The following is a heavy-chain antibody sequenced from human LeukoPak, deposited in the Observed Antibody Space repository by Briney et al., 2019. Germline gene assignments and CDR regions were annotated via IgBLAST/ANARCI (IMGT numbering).Heavy chain of an antibody. Sequence: PGGSLRLSCAAYGFTVSSNYMSWVRQAPGKGLEWVSIIYSGGSTYYADSVKGRFTISRDNSKNTLYLQMNSLRAEDTAVYYCARVQSYYDSSGYTRTMDVWGKGTTVTVSS. CDR3: ARVQSYYDSSGYTRTMDV. V-gene: IGHV3-53*01. D-gene: IGHD3-22*01. CDR1: GFTVSSNY. CDR2: IYSGGST. J-gene: IGHJ6*03.